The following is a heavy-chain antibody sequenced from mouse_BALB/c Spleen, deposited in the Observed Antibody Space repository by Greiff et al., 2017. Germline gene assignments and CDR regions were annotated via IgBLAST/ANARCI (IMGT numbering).Heavy chain of an antibody. CDR1: GFAFSSYD. V-gene: IGHV5-12-1*01. J-gene: IGHJ4*01. Sequence: EVQGVESGGGLVKPGGSLKLSCAASGFAFSSYDMSWVRQTPEKRLEWVAYISSGGGSTYYPDTVKGRFTISRDNAKNTLYLQMSSLKSEDTAMYYCARRSYGSSYAMDYWGQGTSVTVSS. CDR2: ISSGGGST. CDR3: ARRSYGSSYAMDY. D-gene: IGHD1-1*01.